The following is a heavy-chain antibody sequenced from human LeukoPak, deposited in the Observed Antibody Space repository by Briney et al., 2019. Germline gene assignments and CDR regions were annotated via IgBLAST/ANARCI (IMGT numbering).Heavy chain of an antibody. CDR3: ARRIVGAVFRFDP. CDR1: GGSFSGYY. V-gene: IGHV4-34*01. Sequence: PSETLSLTCAVYGGSFSGYYWSWIRQPPGKGLEWIGEINHSGSTNYNPSLKSRVTISVDTSKNQFSLKLSSVTAADTAVYYCARRIVGAVFRFDPWGQGTLVTVSS. D-gene: IGHD1-26*01. J-gene: IGHJ5*02. CDR2: INHSGST.